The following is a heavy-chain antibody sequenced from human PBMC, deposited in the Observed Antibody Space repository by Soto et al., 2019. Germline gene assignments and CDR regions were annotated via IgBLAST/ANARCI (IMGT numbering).Heavy chain of an antibody. J-gene: IGHJ6*02. CDR3: ARDPAAIRDGMDV. D-gene: IGHD2-2*02. Sequence: SQTLSLTFAISGDSVSSNSAAWNCISQSPSRGLEWLGRTYYRSKWYNDYAVSVKSRITINPDTSMNQFSLQLNSVTPEDTAVYYCARDPAAIRDGMDVWGQGTTVTVSS. V-gene: IGHV6-1*01. CDR1: GDSVSSNSAA. CDR2: TYYRSKWYN.